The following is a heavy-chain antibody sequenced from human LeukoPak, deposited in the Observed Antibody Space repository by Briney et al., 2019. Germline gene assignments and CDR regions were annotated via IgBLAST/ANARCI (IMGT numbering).Heavy chain of an antibody. CDR2: ISYDGSNK. CDR3: AKDLYSGYLGAFDI. Sequence: GGSLRLSWAASGFTFSSYGMHWVRQAPGKGLEWVAVISYDGSNKYYADSVKGRFTISRDNSKNTLYLQMNSLRAEDTAVYYCAKDLYSGYLGAFDICGQGTMVTVSS. V-gene: IGHV3-30*18. J-gene: IGHJ3*02. CDR1: GFTFSSYG. D-gene: IGHD5-12*01.